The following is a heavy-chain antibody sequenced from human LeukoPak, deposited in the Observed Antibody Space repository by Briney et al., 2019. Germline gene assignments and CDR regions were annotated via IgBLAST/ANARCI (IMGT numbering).Heavy chain of an antibody. J-gene: IGHJ3*02. V-gene: IGHV3-7*01. CDR2: IKQDGTEI. D-gene: IGHD3-22*01. CDR1: GFIFSSYW. Sequence: GGSLRLSCAASGFIFSSYWMSWVRQAPGKGLEWVANIKQDGTEIYYVDSVKGRFTISRDNAKNSLYLQMNSLRAEDTAVYYCARVPGYYYDSSGYYYEDDAFDIWGQGTMVTVSS. CDR3: ARVPGYYYDSSGYYYEDDAFDI.